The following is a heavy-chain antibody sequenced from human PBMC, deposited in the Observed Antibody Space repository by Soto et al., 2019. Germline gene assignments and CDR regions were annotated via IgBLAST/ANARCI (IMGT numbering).Heavy chain of an antibody. CDR3: ARRSKDTGEYKNWFRS. Sequence: SETLSLTCTVSGGSISSGDYYWSWIRQPPGKGLEWIGNIYYSGSAFYTPSLSSRVTMSVDTSRNQFSLKLSSVTAADTAIYYCARRSKDTGEYKNWFRSWGQGILVTVSS. V-gene: IGHV4-30-4*01. CDR1: GGSISSGDYY. CDR2: IYYSGSA. D-gene: IGHD3-9*01. J-gene: IGHJ5*01.